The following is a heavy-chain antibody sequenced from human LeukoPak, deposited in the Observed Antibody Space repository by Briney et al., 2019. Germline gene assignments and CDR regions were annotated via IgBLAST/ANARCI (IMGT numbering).Heavy chain of an antibody. D-gene: IGHD3-22*01. J-gene: IGHJ4*02. Sequence: PGRSLRLSCAASGFTFGDYAMHWVRQAPGKGLEWVSGISWNSGGIGYADSVKGRFTISRDNAKNSLYLQMNSLRAEDTALYYCAKAAYYYDSSGYYPYFDYWGQGTLVTVSS. CDR2: ISWNSGGI. V-gene: IGHV3-9*01. CDR1: GFTFGDYA. CDR3: AKAAYYYDSSGYYPYFDY.